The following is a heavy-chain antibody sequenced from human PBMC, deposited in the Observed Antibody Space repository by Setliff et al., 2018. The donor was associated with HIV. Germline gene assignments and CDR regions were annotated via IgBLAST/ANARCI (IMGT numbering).Heavy chain of an antibody. J-gene: IGHJ4*02. CDR2: IYYNGNA. Sequence: PSETLSLTCAVSGGSMRSSDYSWTWIRQAPGKGLEWVGYIYYNGNAYYNPSLKSRVTISVDTSRNQFSLKLSSVTAADTAVYYCRSYYYDSSGYYWGEYYFDYWGQGTLVTVSS. V-gene: IGHV4-30-2*03. D-gene: IGHD3-22*01. CDR1: GGSMRSSDYS. CDR3: RSYYYDSSGYYWGEYYFDY.